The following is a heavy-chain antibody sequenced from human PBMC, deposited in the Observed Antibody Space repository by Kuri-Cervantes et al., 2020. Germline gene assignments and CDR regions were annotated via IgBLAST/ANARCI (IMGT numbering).Heavy chain of an antibody. CDR1: GGSISSSSYY. CDR2: IYYSGST. D-gene: IGHD3-22*01. CDR3: AKYYYDSSGWWLDAFDI. Sequence: SETLSLTCTVSGGSISSSSYYWGWIRQPPGKGLEWIGSIYYSGSTYYNPSLKSRVTISVDTSKNQFSLKLSSVTAADTAVYYCAKYYYDSSGWWLDAFDIWGQGTMVTDSS. V-gene: IGHV4-39*07. J-gene: IGHJ3*02.